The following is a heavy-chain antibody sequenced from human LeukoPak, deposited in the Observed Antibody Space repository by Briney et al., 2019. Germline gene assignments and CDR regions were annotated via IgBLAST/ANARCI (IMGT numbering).Heavy chain of an antibody. CDR3: ARGYYDSSGYYYPDY. CDR2: IIPIFGTA. J-gene: IGHJ4*02. V-gene: IGHV1-69*05. D-gene: IGHD3-22*01. CDR1: GGTFSSYA. Sequence: GASVKVSCKASGGTFSSYAISWVRQAPGQGLEWMGGIIPIFGTANYAQKFQGRVTITTDESTSTAYMELSSLRSEGTAVYYCARGYYDSSGYYYPDYWGQGTLVTVSS.